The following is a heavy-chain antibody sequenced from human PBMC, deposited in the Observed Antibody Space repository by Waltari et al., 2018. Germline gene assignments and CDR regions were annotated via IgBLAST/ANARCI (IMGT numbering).Heavy chain of an antibody. D-gene: IGHD1-26*01. J-gene: IGHJ4*02. CDR3: ARGGPGSGSQNYFDY. Sequence: EVQLVESGGGLVKPGGSLRLFCAASGFTFRRYSMNWIRQGPGKGLEWVSSISSSTSYIYYADSVKGRFTISRDNAKNSLYLQMNSLRAEDTAVYYCARGGPGSGSQNYFDYWGQGTLVTVSS. CDR2: ISSSTSYI. CDR1: GFTFRRYS. V-gene: IGHV3-21*01.